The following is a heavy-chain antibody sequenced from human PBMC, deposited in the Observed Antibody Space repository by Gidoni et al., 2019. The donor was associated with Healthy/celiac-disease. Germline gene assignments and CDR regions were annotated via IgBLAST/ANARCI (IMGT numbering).Heavy chain of an antibody. V-gene: IGHV3-23*01. CDR3: ATGYSSSWYYYYGMDV. D-gene: IGHD6-13*01. J-gene: IGHJ6*02. CDR1: GFTFSSYA. Sequence: EVQLLESGGGLVQPGGSLRLSCAASGFTFSSYAMSWVRQAPGKGLEWVSAISGSGGSTYYADSVKGRFTISRDNSKNTLYLQMNSLRAEDTAVYYCATGYSSSWYYYYGMDVWGQGTTVTVSS. CDR2: ISGSGGST.